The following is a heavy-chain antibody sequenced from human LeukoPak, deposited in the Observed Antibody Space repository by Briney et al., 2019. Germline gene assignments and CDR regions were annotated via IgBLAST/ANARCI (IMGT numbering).Heavy chain of an antibody. D-gene: IGHD2-15*01. CDR1: GGSISSSSYY. V-gene: IGHV4-39*07. CDR2: IYYSGST. CDR3: VRASVESGGAFDI. J-gene: IGHJ3*02. Sequence: SETLSLTCTVSGGSISSSSYYWGWIRQPPGKGLEWIGSIYYSGSTYYNPSLKSRVTISVDTSKNQFSLKLSSVAAADTAVYYCVRASVESGGAFDIWGQGTMVTVSS.